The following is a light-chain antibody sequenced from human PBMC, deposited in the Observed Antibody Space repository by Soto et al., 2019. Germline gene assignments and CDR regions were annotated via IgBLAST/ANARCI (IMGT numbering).Light chain of an antibody. CDR1: QSVSRS. Sequence: EIVLTQSPATLSLSPGERATLSCRASQSVSRSLGWYQQKPGQAPRLVIYNVSNRPSGIPTRFSGSGSGTDFTLTISSLEPEDFAVYYCQQRSNWPLTFGGGTKVEIK. V-gene: IGKV3-11*01. J-gene: IGKJ4*01. CDR3: QQRSNWPLT. CDR2: NVS.